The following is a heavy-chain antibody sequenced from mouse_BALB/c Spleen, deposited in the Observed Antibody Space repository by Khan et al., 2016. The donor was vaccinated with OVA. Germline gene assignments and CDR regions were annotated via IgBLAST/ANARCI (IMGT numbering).Heavy chain of an antibody. CDR2: IWADGST. J-gene: IGHJ2*01. Sequence: QVQLQQSGPGLVAPSQSLSITCTVSGFSLTGYGVNWVRQPPGKGLEWLGMIWADGSTDYSSALKSRLSITKDNSKSQVFLKMNSLQTDDTARYYCARDTTGYYFDYWGQGTTLTVSS. CDR1: GFSLTGYG. D-gene: IGHD2-12*01. CDR3: ARDTTGYYFDY. V-gene: IGHV2-6-7*01.